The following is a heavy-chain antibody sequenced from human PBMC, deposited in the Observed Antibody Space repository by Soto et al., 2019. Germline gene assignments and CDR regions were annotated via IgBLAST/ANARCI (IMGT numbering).Heavy chain of an antibody. CDR3: ARATGQNWFDP. CDR2: TYYRSKWYN. J-gene: IGHJ5*02. V-gene: IGHV6-1*01. CDR1: WDSVASYSVV. Sequence: SQTLSLTSVVSWDSVASYSVVWNWFRQSPSRGLEWLGRTYYRSKWYNEYAVSVKSRININPDTSKNQFSLQMNSVTPEDTAVYYCARATGQNWFDPWGQGTLVTVSS.